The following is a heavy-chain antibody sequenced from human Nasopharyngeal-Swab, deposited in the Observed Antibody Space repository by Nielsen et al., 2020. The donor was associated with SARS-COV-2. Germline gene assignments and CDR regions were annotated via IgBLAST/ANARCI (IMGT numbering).Heavy chain of an antibody. D-gene: IGHD6-13*01. CDR2: ISSSSSTI. CDR1: GFTFSSYS. Sequence: GESLKISCAASGFTFSSYSMNWVRQAPGKGLEWVSYISSSSSTIYYADSVKGRFTISRDNAKNSLYLQMDNLRAEDTAVYYCARSTSSSWYRPLDYWGQGTLV. V-gene: IGHV3-48*04. J-gene: IGHJ4*02. CDR3: ARSTSSSWYRPLDY.